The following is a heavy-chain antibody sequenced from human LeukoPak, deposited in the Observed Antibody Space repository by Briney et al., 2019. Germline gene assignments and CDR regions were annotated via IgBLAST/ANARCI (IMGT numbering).Heavy chain of an antibody. D-gene: IGHD6-13*01. Sequence: GGSLRLSCAASGFTVSSNYMSWVRQAPGKGLEWVSVIYSGGSTYYADSVKGRFTISRDNSKNTLYLQMNSLGAEDTAVYYCARDLGIAAAGYFDYWGQGTLVTVSS. J-gene: IGHJ4*02. V-gene: IGHV3-66*01. CDR3: ARDLGIAAAGYFDY. CDR2: IYSGGST. CDR1: GFTVSSNY.